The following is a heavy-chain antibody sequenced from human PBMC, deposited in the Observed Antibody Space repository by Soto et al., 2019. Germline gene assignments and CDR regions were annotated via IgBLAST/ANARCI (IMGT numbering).Heavy chain of an antibody. J-gene: IGHJ4*02. V-gene: IGHV4-39*01. CDR1: GDSISSSGYY. CDR3: ARHRGGEHFDF. CDR2: TYNSGST. Sequence: QLQLQESGPGLVKPSETLSLTCSVSGDSISSSGYYWGWIRQPPGKGLEWIGSTYNSGSTYYNPSLQSRITISVDTSKKQFSLRVTSLTAADTAVYYCARHRGGEHFDFWGQGTLVTVSS.